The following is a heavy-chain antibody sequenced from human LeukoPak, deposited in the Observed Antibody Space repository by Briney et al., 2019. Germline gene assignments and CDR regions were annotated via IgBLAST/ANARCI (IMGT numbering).Heavy chain of an antibody. Sequence: SSETLSLTCTVSGGSISNYYWSWIRQPPGKGLEWIGYIYYSGNTNYNPSLKSRVTISVDKSKNQFSLKLSSVTAADTAVYYCVRENYSSGWYGIIDYWGQGTLVTVSS. CDR3: VRENYSSGWYGIIDY. CDR1: GGSISNYY. CDR2: IYYSGNT. V-gene: IGHV4-59*01. D-gene: IGHD6-19*01. J-gene: IGHJ4*02.